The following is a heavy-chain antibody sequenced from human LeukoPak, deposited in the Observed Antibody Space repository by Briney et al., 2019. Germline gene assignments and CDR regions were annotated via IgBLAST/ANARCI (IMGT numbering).Heavy chain of an antibody. CDR1: GFTFNRCW. D-gene: IGHD6-13*01. CDR2: INPDGRDT. Sequence: GGSLRLSCVVSGFTFNRCWMNWVRQAPGKGLEWVAHINPDGRDTYYVDSVKGRFTISRDNAQNSLYLQMNSLRAEDTAVYYCARPIAAAAWEYYYYGMDVWGQGTTVTVSS. J-gene: IGHJ6*02. V-gene: IGHV3-7*03. CDR3: ARPIAAAAWEYYYYGMDV.